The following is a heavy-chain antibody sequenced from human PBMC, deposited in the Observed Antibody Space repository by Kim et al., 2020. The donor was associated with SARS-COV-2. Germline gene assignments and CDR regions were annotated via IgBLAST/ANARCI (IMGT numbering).Heavy chain of an antibody. D-gene: IGHD2-21*02. Sequence: GGSLRLSCAASGFTFSSYGMSWVRQAPGKGLEWVAGITYGGGNTYYADSVKGRFTISRDNSKNTLYLQMNSLRAEDTAVYYCAKDSFRYCGGDCLFDYWGQGTLVTVSS. CDR1: GFTFSSYG. CDR2: ITYGGGNT. J-gene: IGHJ4*02. CDR3: AKDSFRYCGGDCLFDY. V-gene: IGHV3-30*18.